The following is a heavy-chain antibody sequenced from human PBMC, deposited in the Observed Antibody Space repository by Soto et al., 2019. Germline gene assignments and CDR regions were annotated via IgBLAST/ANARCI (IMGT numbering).Heavy chain of an antibody. CDR2: INAGNGNT. Sequence: ASVKVSCKASGYTFTSYAMHWVRQAPGQRLEWMGWINAGNGNTKYSQKFQGRVTITRDTSASTAYMELSSLRSEDTAVYYCARVVTMVRGVIRPFDYWGQGTLVTVSS. CDR1: GYTFTSYA. D-gene: IGHD3-10*01. CDR3: ARVVTMVRGVIRPFDY. J-gene: IGHJ4*02. V-gene: IGHV1-3*01.